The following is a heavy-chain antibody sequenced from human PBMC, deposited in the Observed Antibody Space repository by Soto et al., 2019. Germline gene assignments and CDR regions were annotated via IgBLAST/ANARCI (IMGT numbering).Heavy chain of an antibody. J-gene: IGHJ6*02. CDR1: GFTVSSNY. CDR2: IYSGGST. CDR3: AGGGYSLYYYYGMDV. D-gene: IGHD2-15*01. V-gene: IGHV3-53*01. Sequence: EVQLVESGGGLIQPGGSLRLSCAASGFTVSSNYMSWVRQAPGKGLEWVSVIYSGGSTYYADSVKGRFTISRDNSKNTLYFQMNRLRAVDTAVYYCAGGGYSLYYYYGMDVWGQGTTVTVSS.